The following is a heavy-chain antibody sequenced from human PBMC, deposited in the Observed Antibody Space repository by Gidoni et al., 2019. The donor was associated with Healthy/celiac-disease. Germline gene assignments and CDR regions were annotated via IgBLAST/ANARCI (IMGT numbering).Heavy chain of an antibody. CDR1: GGSISSYY. CDR2: IYYSGST. CDR3: ARLRGYSYGYWFDP. V-gene: IGHV4-59*01. D-gene: IGHD5-18*01. Sequence: QVQLQESGPGLVKPSETLSRTCTGSGGSISSYYWSWIRQPPGKGLEWLGYIYYSGSTNYNPSLKSRVTISVDTSKNQFSLKLSSVTAADTAVYYCARLRGYSYGYWFDPWGQGTLVTVSS. J-gene: IGHJ5*02.